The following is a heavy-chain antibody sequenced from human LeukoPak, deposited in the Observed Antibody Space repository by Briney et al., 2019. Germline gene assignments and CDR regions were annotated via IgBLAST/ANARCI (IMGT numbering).Heavy chain of an antibody. CDR2: IYSGGST. J-gene: IGHJ6*02. V-gene: IGHV3-53*01. CDR3: ARDFSDSSGSLYGMDV. Sequence: GGSLRLSCAASGFTVSSNYMSWVRQAPGKGLEWVSVIYSGGSTYYADSVKGRFTISRDNSKNTLSLQMNSLRAEDTAVYYCARDFSDSSGSLYGMDVWGQGTTVTVSS. D-gene: IGHD6-19*01. CDR1: GFTVSSNY.